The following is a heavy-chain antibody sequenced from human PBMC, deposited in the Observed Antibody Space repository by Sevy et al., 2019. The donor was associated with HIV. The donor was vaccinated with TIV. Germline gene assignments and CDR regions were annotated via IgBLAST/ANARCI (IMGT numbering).Heavy chain of an antibody. D-gene: IGHD6-13*01. J-gene: IGHJ6*03. CDR1: GFTFSSYS. CDR2: ISSSSSTI. V-gene: IGHV3-48*01. Sequence: GGSLRLSCAASGFTFSSYSMNWVRQAPGKGLEWVSYISSSSSTIYYADSVKGRFTISRDNAKNSLYLQMNSLRAEDTAVYYCARDGYNSSWYLGYYHYYMDVWGKGTTVTVSS. CDR3: ARDGYNSSWYLGYYHYYMDV.